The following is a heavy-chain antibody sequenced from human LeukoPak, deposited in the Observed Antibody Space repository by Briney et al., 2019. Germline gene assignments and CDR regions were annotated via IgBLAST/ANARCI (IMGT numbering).Heavy chain of an antibody. J-gene: IGHJ4*02. CDR2: ISGSGGNT. V-gene: IGHV3-23*01. D-gene: IGHD1-1*01. CDR3: AKDPMDERGFDY. Sequence: GGSLRLSCAVSGFTFSSYAMSWVRQAPGKGLEWVSFISGSGGNTFYADSVRGRITISRGNSKKTLYLQMNSLRVEDTAVYYCAKDPMDERGFDYWGQGTLVTVSA. CDR1: GFTFSSYA.